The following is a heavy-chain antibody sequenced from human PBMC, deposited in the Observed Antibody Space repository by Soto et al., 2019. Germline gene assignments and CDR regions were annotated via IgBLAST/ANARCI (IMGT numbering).Heavy chain of an antibody. Sequence: GESLKISSKGSGYSVTSYGIGWVRQMPGKSLEWMGIIYPGDSDTRYSPSLQGQVTISVDKSISTDYLQWSSLKASDTAMYYCASGACSSTSCFGGMDFCGQGTTVIVSS. CDR1: GYSVTSYG. CDR3: ASGACSSTSCFGGMDF. CDR2: IYPGDSDT. D-gene: IGHD2-2*01. J-gene: IGHJ6*02. V-gene: IGHV5-51*01.